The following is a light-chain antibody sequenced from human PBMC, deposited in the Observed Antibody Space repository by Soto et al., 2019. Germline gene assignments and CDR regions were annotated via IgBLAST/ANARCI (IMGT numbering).Light chain of an antibody. Sequence: QSVLTQPPSASGTPGQRVTISCSGNSSNIGPNTVNWYQQLPGTTPKLLMYDDSARPSGVPDRFSGSKSGTSASLAISGLQAEDEADYPCAAWDDSLRAPVFGGGTKVTVL. V-gene: IGLV1-44*01. CDR3: AAWDDSLRAPV. CDR2: DDS. J-gene: IGLJ2*01. CDR1: SSNIGPNT.